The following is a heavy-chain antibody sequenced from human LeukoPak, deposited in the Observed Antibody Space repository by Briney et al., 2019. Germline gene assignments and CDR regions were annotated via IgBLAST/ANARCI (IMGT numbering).Heavy chain of an antibody. Sequence: GASVKVSCKASGGTFSSYAISWVRQAPGQGLEWMGGIIPIFGTANYAQKFQGRVTITADESTSTAYMELSSLRSEDTAVYYCARAHMVRGEFRDYMDVWGKGTTVTVSS. D-gene: IGHD3-10*01. V-gene: IGHV1-69*13. J-gene: IGHJ6*03. CDR1: GGTFSSYA. CDR3: ARAHMVRGEFRDYMDV. CDR2: IIPIFGTA.